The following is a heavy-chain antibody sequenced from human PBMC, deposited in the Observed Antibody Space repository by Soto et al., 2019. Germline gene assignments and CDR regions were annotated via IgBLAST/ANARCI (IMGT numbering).Heavy chain of an antibody. Sequence: GGSLRLSCAASGFTFSSDGMHWVRQAPGKGLEWVAVISYDGSNKYYADSVKGRFTISRDNSKNTLYLQMNSLRAEDTAVYYCAKDLRTTMYYFDYWGQGTLVTVSS. V-gene: IGHV3-30*18. D-gene: IGHD4-17*01. CDR2: ISYDGSNK. CDR1: GFTFSSDG. CDR3: AKDLRTTMYYFDY. J-gene: IGHJ4*02.